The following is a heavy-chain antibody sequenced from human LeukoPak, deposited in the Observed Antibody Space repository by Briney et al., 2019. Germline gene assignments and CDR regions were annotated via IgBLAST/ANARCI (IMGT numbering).Heavy chain of an antibody. CDR2: ISHDLTYQ. CDR1: GFIFTAYG. CDR3: ARDVNNYFDC. V-gene: IGHV3-30*03. J-gene: IGHJ4*02. Sequence: GGSLRLSCAASGFIFTAYGMHWVRQAPGKGLEWVAVISHDLTYQAYADSVKGRFTISRDDSKNTLYVQMNSLRTEDTAFYYCARDVNNYFDCWGLGTLVTVSS.